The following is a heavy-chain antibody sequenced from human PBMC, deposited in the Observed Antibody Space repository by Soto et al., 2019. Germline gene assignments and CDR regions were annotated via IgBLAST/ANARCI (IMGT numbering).Heavy chain of an antibody. CDR1: GFIVSSNY. V-gene: IGHV3-53*01. CDR2: IYSGGSA. CDR3: VRDDYGLDV. Sequence: EVQLVESGGGLIQPGGSQRLSCAASGFIVSSNYMSWVRQAPGKGLAWVSVIYSGGSANYADSEKGRFTISRDNSKNTVYLQMNSLRAEDTGVYYYVRDDYGLDVWGQGTAVTVSS. J-gene: IGHJ6*02.